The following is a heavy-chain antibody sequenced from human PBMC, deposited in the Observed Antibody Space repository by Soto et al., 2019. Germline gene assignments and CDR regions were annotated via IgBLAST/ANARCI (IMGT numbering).Heavy chain of an antibody. CDR3: ARRWGDFFAY. CDR2: IYYSGST. D-gene: IGHD3-16*01. CDR1: GGSISSYY. V-gene: IGHV4-59*08. Sequence: SETLSLTCTVSGGSISSYYWSWIRQPPGKGLEWIGYIYYSGSTNYNPSLKSRVTISVDTSKNQFSLKLSSVTAADTAVYYCARRWGDFFAYWGQGTLVTVAS. J-gene: IGHJ4*02.